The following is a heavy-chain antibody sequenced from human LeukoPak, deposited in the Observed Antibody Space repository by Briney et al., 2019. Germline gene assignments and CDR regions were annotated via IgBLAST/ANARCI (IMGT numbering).Heavy chain of an antibody. V-gene: IGHV3-30-3*01. Sequence: GRSLRLSCAASGFTFGDFAMHWVRQAPGKGLEWVALISFDGSNKYYADSVKGRFTIPRDNSKNTLSLQMNNLRAEDTAVYYCAREQWLVLNYFDSWGQGTLVTVSS. CDR3: AREQWLVLNYFDS. D-gene: IGHD6-19*01. CDR2: ISFDGSNK. J-gene: IGHJ4*02. CDR1: GFTFGDFA.